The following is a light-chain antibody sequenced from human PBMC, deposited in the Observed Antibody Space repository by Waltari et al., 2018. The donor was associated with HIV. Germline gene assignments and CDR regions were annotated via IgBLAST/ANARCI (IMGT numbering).Light chain of an antibody. CDR2: DVT. CDR3: CSYAGSSTFAV. CDR1: SSDVGGYNY. V-gene: IGLV2-23*02. Sequence: QSALTQPASVSGSPGQSITISCTGTSSDVGGYNYVSWYQHHPGNAPKIMIYDVTKRPSGVSNRFSGSKSCNTASLTISGLQAEDEADYYCCSYAGSSTFAVFGGGTKLTVL. J-gene: IGLJ2*01.